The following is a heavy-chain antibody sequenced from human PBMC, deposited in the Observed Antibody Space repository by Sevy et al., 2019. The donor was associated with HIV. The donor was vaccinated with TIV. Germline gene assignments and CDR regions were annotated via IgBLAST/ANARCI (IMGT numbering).Heavy chain of an antibody. D-gene: IGHD1-26*01. V-gene: IGHV4-59*08. CDR3: AGENAWGRGYS. CDR2: IYYNGHI. J-gene: IGHJ4*02. CDR1: GGSITSLY. Sequence: SETLSLTCTASGGSITSLYWNWIRQPPGKGLEWIANIYYNGHINYNPSLMSRVTLSLETSKNQFSLRLSSVTAADTAMYYCAGENAWGRGYSWGQGTLVTVSS.